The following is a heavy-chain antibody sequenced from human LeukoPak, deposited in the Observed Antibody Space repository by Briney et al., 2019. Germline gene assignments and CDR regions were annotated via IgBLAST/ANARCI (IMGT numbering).Heavy chain of an antibody. CDR2: INSDGSST. D-gene: IGHD3-3*01. V-gene: IGHV3-74*01. J-gene: IGHJ3*02. CDR1: GFTFSSYW. CDR3: ATNYDFWSVDAFDI. Sequence: PGGSLRLSCAASGFTFSSYWMHWVRQAPGKGLVWVSRINSDGSSTSYADSVKGRFTISRDNAKNTLYLQMNSLRAEDTAVYYRATNYDFWSVDAFDIWGQGTMVTVSS.